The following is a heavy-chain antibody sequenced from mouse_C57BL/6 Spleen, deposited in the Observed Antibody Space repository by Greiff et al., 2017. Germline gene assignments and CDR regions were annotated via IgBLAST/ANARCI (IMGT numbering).Heavy chain of an antibody. CDR2: ISNGGGST. J-gene: IGHJ1*03. CDR3: ARQNWDGYFDV. D-gene: IGHD4-1*01. Sequence: EVQRVESGGGLVQPGGSLKLSCAASGFTFSDYYMYWVRQTPEKRLEWVAYISNGGGSTYYPDTVKGRFTISRDNAKNTLYLQMSRLKSEDTAMYYCARQNWDGYFDVWGTGTTVTVSS. V-gene: IGHV5-12*01. CDR1: GFTFSDYY.